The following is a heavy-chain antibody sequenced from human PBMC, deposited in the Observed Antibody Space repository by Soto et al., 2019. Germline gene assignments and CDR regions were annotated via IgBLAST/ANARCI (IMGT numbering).Heavy chain of an antibody. CDR1: GFTFSSYW. J-gene: IGHJ4*02. D-gene: IGHD5-18*01. V-gene: IGHV3-74*01. CDR2: IDSDGSST. Sequence: PGGSLRLSCAASGFTFSSYWIHWVRQAPGKGLVWVSRIDSDGSSTSYADSVKGRFTISRDNAKNTLYLQMNSLRAEDAAVYYCARDRSYGSPFYFDYWGQGTLVTVSS. CDR3: ARDRSYGSPFYFDY.